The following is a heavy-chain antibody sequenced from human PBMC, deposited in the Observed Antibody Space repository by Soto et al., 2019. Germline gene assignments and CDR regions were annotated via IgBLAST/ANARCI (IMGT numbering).Heavy chain of an antibody. CDR2: ISVYNGKT. V-gene: IGHV1-18*01. D-gene: IGHD3-3*01. Sequence: ASVKVSCKASGYTFTSYGISWVRQAPGQGLEWMGWISVYNGKTNYAQKFQGRVTITTDTSTNTAYMELRSLRSEDTAVYYCARGRSLEWLDWFDPWGQGILVTVSS. CDR3: ARGRSLEWLDWFDP. J-gene: IGHJ5*02. CDR1: GYTFTSYG.